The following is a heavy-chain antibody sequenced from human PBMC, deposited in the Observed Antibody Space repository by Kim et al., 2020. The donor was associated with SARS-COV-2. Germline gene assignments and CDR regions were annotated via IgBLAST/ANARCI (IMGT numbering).Heavy chain of an antibody. D-gene: IGHD3-16*01. J-gene: IGHJ4*02. V-gene: IGHV3-9*01. CDR3: AKAEFGGMLYVY. Sequence: GYADSVKSRFTISRDNAKNSLYLQMNSLRAEDTALYYCAKAEFGGMLYVYWGQGTLVTVAS.